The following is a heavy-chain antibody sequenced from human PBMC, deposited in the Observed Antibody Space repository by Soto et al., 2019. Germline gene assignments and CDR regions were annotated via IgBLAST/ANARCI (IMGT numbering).Heavy chain of an antibody. CDR2: MNPNSGNT. Sequence: GAAVKVSCQASGYTFTSYDINWVRQATGQGLEWMGWMNPNSGNTGYAQKFQGRVTMTRNTSISTAYMELSSLRSEDTAVYYCARGTAVAVDAFDIWGQGTMVTVSS. CDR1: GYTFTSYD. CDR3: ARGTAVAVDAFDI. J-gene: IGHJ3*02. V-gene: IGHV1-8*01. D-gene: IGHD6-19*01.